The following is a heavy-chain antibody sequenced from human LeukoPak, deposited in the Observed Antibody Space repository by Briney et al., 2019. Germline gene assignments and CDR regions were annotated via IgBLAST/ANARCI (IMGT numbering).Heavy chain of an antibody. Sequence: SETLSLTCAVYGGSFSGYYWSWIRQPPGKGLEWIGEINHSGSTNYNPSLKSRVTISVDTSKNQFSLKLSSVTAADTAVYYCARGTYYDFWSGYSTIDAFDIWGQGTMVTVSS. J-gene: IGHJ3*02. D-gene: IGHD3-3*01. V-gene: IGHV4-34*01. CDR3: ARGTYYDFWSGYSTIDAFDI. CDR2: INHSGST. CDR1: GGSFSGYY.